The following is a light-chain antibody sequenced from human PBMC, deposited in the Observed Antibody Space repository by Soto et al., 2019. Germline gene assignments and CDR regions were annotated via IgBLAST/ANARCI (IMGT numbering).Light chain of an antibody. V-gene: IGKV3-20*01. CDR3: QQFTSYPLT. J-gene: IGKJ4*01. CDR2: GAS. CDR1: QSLSNVF. Sequence: DIVLTQSPGTLSLSPGEGATLSCRASQSLSNVFLAWYQQKPGQAPRLLIYGASRRATGIPDRFSGSGSGTDFTLTISRLEPEDFAVYYCQQFTSYPLTFGGGTKVDIK.